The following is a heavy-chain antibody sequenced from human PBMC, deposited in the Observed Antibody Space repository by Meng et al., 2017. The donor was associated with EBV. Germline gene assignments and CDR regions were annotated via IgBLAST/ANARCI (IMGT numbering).Heavy chain of an antibody. CDR3: ARARRSVGVKLDY. Sequence: QTQVHHAGPGPVQTTHTLSLALAVSGYSIRSNDYYWSWIRQPPGKGLEWLGYRHYSGDAHYNPSLKSRITMSVDASKNQFSLNLSSVTAADTAVYYCARARRSVGVKLDYWGQGTLVTVSS. CDR2: RHYSGDA. D-gene: IGHD3-10*01. V-gene: IGHV4-30-4*01. CDR1: GYSIRSNDYY. J-gene: IGHJ4*02.